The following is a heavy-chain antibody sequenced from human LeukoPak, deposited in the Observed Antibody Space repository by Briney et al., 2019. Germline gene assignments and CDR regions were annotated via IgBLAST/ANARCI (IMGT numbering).Heavy chain of an antibody. CDR2: ISWDGGST. V-gene: IGHV3-43D*03. Sequence: GGSLRLSCAASGFTFDDYAMHWARQAPGKGLEWVSLISWDGGSTYYADSVKGRFTISRDNSKNSLYLQMNSLRAEGTALYYCAKASGGYSYGYFDYWGQGTLVTVSS. D-gene: IGHD5-18*01. CDR1: GFTFDDYA. CDR3: AKASGGYSYGYFDY. J-gene: IGHJ4*02.